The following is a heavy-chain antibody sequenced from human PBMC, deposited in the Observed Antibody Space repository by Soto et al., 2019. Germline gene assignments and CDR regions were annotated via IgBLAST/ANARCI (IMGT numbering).Heavy chain of an antibody. J-gene: IGHJ4*02. CDR1: GFTFSNYW. CDR2: IKEDGSEK. Sequence: GGSLRLSCAASGFTFSNYWMTWVRQAPGKGLEWVANIKEDGSEKHYVDSVKGRFTISRDNAKNSLYLQMNSLRVEDTAVYFCSRDVVVGAKSLNYWGQGALVTVSS. D-gene: IGHD2-15*01. V-gene: IGHV3-7*01. CDR3: SRDVVVGAKSLNY.